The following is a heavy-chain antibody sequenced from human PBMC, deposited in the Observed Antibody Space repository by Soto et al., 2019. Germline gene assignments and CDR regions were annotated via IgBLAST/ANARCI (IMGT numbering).Heavy chain of an antibody. J-gene: IGHJ4*02. CDR3: ARLTLAHDSSGYHIFDY. D-gene: IGHD3-22*01. Sequence: SETLSLTCTVSGGSISSSSYYWGWIRQPPGKGLEWIGSIYYSGSTYYGPSFEGHVTMSVDRSINTAYLEWSSLKASDSAMYYCARLTLAHDSSGYHIFDYWGLGTLVTVSS. CDR1: GGSISSSSYY. V-gene: IGHV4-39*07. CDR2: IYYSGST.